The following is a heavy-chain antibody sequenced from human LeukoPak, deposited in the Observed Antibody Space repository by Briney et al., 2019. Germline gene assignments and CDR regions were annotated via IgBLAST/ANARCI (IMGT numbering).Heavy chain of an antibody. CDR1: GGSISSYY. J-gene: IGHJ3*02. CDR3: ARYSGVAARVVGAFDI. CDR2: IYYSGST. Sequence: SETLSLTCTVSGGSISSYYWSWIRQPPGKGLEWIGYIYYSGSTNYNPSLKSRVTISVDTSKNQFSLKLSSVTAADTAVYYCARYSGVAARVVGAFDIWGQGTMVTVSS. V-gene: IGHV4-59*01. D-gene: IGHD6-6*01.